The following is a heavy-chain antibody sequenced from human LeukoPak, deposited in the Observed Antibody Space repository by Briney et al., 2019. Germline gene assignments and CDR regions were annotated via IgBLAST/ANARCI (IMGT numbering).Heavy chain of an antibody. CDR1: GGSISSSSYY. CDR3: ARWGIAAAGTLGYMDV. Sequence: RTSETLSLTCTVSGGSISSSSYYWGWIRQPPGKGLEWIGSIYYSGSTYYNPSLKSRVTISVDTSKNQFSLKLSSVTAADTAVYYCARWGIAAAGTLGYMDVWGKGTTVTVSS. CDR2: IYYSGST. D-gene: IGHD6-13*01. J-gene: IGHJ6*03. V-gene: IGHV4-39*01.